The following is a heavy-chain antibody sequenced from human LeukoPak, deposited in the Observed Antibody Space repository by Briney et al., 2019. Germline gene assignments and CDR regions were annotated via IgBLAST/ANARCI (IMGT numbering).Heavy chain of an antibody. CDR1: GGTFSSYA. CDR3: ARAGYCSGAACYAEGIDY. Sequence: ASVKVSCKASGGTFSSYAVSWVRQAPGQGLEWMGGFIPIFGTANYAQKFQGRVTITADESTSTAYMELTNLRSDDTAIYYCARAGYCSGAACYAEGIDYWGQGTLVTVSS. J-gene: IGHJ4*02. CDR2: FIPIFGTA. D-gene: IGHD2-2*01. V-gene: IGHV1-69*13.